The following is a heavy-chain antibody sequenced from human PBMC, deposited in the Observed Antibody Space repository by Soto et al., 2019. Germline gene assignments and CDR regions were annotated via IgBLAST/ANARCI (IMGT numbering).Heavy chain of an antibody. J-gene: IGHJ4*02. CDR1: GFTFSNYA. CDR2: ISGSDGST. Sequence: GGSLRLSCAASGFTFSNYAMSWVRQAPGEGLEWVSTISGSDGSTYYADSVKGRFTISRDISKNTLYLQMNSLRAEDTAIYYCAKERSSGYYLFDYWAQGTLVTVSS. CDR3: AKERSSGYYLFDY. V-gene: IGHV3-23*01. D-gene: IGHD5-12*01.